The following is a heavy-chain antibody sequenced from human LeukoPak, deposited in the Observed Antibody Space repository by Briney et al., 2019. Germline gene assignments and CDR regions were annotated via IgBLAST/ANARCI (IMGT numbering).Heavy chain of an antibody. CDR3: AKGGRGYDILTGCLDY. CDR2: ISGSGGST. D-gene: IGHD3-9*01. V-gene: IGHV3-23*01. CDR1: GFTFSSYA. Sequence: GGSLRLSCAASGFTFSSYAMSWVRQAPGKGLEWVSAISGSGGSTYYADSVKGRFTISRDNSKNTLYLQMNSLRAEDTAVYYCAKGGRGYDILTGCLDYWGQGTLVTVSS. J-gene: IGHJ4*02.